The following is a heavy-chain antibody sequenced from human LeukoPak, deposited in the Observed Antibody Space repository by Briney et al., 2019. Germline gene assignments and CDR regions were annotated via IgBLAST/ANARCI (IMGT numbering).Heavy chain of an antibody. CDR1: GYSFTSYW. CDR2: IYPGDSDT. V-gene: IGHV5-51*01. D-gene: IGHD3-3*01. CDR3: ARLEHYDFWSGYGKGVDV. J-gene: IGHJ6*02. Sequence: PGESLKISCEASGYSFTSYWIGWVRQIPGKGLEWMGIIYPGDSDTRYSTSFRGQVTISADKSVTTAYLQWSSLKASDTAMYYCARLEHYDFWSGYGKGVDVWGQGTTVTVSS.